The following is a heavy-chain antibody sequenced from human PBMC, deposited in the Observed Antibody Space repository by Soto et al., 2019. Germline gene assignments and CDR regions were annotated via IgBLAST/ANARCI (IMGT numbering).Heavy chain of an antibody. CDR1: GFTFSSYW. V-gene: IGHV3-7*03. CDR2: IKQDGSEK. Sequence: EVQLVESGGGLVQPGGSLRLSCAASGFTFSSYWMSWVRQAPGKGLEWVANIKQDGSEKYYVDSVKGRFTISRDNAKNSLYLQMNSLRAEDTAVYYCASVMRGIVVVPAAVFYYWGQGTLVTVSS. CDR3: ASVMRGIVVVPAAVFYY. J-gene: IGHJ4*02. D-gene: IGHD2-2*01.